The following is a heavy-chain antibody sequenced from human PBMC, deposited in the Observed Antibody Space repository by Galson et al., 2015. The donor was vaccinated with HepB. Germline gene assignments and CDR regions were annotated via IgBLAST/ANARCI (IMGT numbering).Heavy chain of an antibody. CDR2: ISSSSSYT. Sequence: SLRLSCAASGFTFSDYYVSWIRQAPGKGLEWVSYISSSSSYTNYADSVKGRFTISRDNAKNSLYLQMNSLRAEDTAVYYCARVDSSGWYNPNWFDPWGQGTLVTVSS. CDR3: ARVDSSGWYNPNWFDP. V-gene: IGHV3-11*06. D-gene: IGHD6-19*01. CDR1: GFTFSDYY. J-gene: IGHJ5*02.